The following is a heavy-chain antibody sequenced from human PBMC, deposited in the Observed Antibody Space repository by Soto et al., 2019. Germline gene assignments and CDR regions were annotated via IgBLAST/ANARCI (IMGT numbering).Heavy chain of an antibody. CDR3: ARHTSYFGSGSCLDY. CDR2: IYYSGDT. Sequence: SETLSLTCTISGGSLNSYYWSWIRQPPGKGLEWIGYIYYSGDTYYNPSLKSRVTISVDTSKNQFSLKLSSMTAADTAVYYCARHTSYFGSGSCLDYWGQGTLVTVSS. V-gene: IGHV4-59*08. CDR1: GGSLNSYY. D-gene: IGHD3-10*01. J-gene: IGHJ4*02.